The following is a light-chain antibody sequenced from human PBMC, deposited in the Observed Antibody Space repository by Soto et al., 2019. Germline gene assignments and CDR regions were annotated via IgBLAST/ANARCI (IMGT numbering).Light chain of an antibody. CDR2: DAS. J-gene: IGKJ4*01. CDR3: LQRTNWLT. V-gene: IGKV3-11*01. CDR1: QSVRNF. Sequence: ESLLTQSPATLSLSPGERATLSCRASQSVRNFLAWYQQKPGQAPRLLIYDASNRAAGIPARFSGSGSGTDFTLTISSLQPEDFAVYYCLQRTNWLTFGGGTKVDNK.